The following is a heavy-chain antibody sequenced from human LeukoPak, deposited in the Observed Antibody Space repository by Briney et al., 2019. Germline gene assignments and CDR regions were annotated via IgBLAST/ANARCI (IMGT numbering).Heavy chain of an antibody. Sequence: ASVKVSCKVSGYTLTELYMHWVLQAPGKGLEWMGSFDPENGETLYAQEFQGRVTLTEDTSADTAYMELISLRSEDTAVYYCTRSAVVLPYYFDYWGQGTLVTVSS. J-gene: IGHJ4*02. V-gene: IGHV1-24*01. CDR1: GYTLTELY. CDR2: FDPENGET. CDR3: TRSAVVLPYYFDY. D-gene: IGHD3-22*01.